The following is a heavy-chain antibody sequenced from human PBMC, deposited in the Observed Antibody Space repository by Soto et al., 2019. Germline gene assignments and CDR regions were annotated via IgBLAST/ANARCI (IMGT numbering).Heavy chain of an antibody. CDR3: ARLLSSSWYPNWFAP. CDR1: GGSISSGGYY. D-gene: IGHD6-13*01. V-gene: IGHV4-31*03. J-gene: IGHJ5*02. CDR2: IYYSGST. Sequence: QVQLQESGPGLVKPSQTLSLTCTVSGGSISSGGYYWSWIRQHPGKGLEWIGYIYYSGSTYYNPPLKSRVTISVDTSKNQCSLKLSSVTAADTAVYYCARLLSSSWYPNWFAPWGQGTLVTVSS.